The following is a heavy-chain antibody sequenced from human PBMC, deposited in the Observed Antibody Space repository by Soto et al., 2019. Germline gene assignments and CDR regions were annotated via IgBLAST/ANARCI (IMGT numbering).Heavy chain of an antibody. D-gene: IGHD6-19*01. CDR3: ARVVSVAGAHFDY. J-gene: IGHJ4*02. V-gene: IGHV4-38-2*01. Sequence: SETLSLTCGVSDYSISSGYYWGWIRQPPGKGLEWIGGIYHSGSTYFSPSLQRRVTISVDTSKNHFSLKLRSLTAADTAVYYCARVVSVAGAHFDYWGQGALVTVSS. CDR2: IYHSGST. CDR1: DYSISSGYY.